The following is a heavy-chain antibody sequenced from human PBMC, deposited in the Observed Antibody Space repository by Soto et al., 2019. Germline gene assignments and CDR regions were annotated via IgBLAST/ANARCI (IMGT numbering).Heavy chain of an antibody. V-gene: IGHV3-23*01. CDR3: AKEGGSGSYYNWFDP. J-gene: IGHJ5*02. D-gene: IGHD3-10*01. CDR2: ISLSGGST. CDR1: GFTFSSYA. Sequence: QAGGSLRLSCAASGFTFSSYAMSWVRQAPGKGLEWVSDISLSGGSTNYADSVKGRFTTSRDNSRNTLYLQMNFLRADDTAVYYCAKEGGSGSYYNWFDPWGQGTLVTVSS.